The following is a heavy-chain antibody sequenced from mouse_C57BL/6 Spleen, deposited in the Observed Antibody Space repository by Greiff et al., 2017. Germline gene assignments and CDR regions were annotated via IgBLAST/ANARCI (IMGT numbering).Heavy chain of an antibody. Sequence: EVQLVESGGGLVKPGGSLKLSCAASGFTFSDYGMHWVRQAPEKGLEWVAYISSGSSTIHYADTVKGRVTFSRDNAKNTLFLQMTSLRCEDTAMYYCARWALRYYFDYWGQGTTLTVSS. V-gene: IGHV5-17*01. J-gene: IGHJ2*01. D-gene: IGHD1-1*01. CDR3: ARWALRYYFDY. CDR2: ISSGSSTI. CDR1: GFTFSDYG.